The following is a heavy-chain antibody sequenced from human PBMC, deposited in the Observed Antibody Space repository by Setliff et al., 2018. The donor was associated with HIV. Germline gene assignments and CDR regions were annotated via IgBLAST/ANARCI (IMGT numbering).Heavy chain of an antibody. CDR3: ARVPSIETILFDS. V-gene: IGHV4-34*01. J-gene: IGHJ4*02. CDR1: GGSLTNYY. Sequence: SETLSLTCAVYGGSLTNYYWSWIRQPPGKGLEWIGNIYHSGSTLYKPSLKSRVTMSVDTSKNQFSLKLSSVTAADTAVYYCARVPSIETILFDSWGQGTLVTVSS. D-gene: IGHD2-2*02. CDR2: IYHSGST.